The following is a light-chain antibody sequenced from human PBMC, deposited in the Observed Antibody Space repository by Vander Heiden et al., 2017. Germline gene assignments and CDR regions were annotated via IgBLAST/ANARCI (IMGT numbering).Light chain of an antibody. CDR2: GAS. V-gene: IGKV3-20*01. CDR1: QSVSSGY. CDR3: QQYGSSPYT. J-gene: IGKJ2*01. Sequence: EIVLTQSPGTLSLPPGERATLSCRASQSVSSGYLAWYQQKPGQAPRLLIYGASSRATGIPDRFSGSGSGTDFTLTISRLEPEDFAVYYCQQYGSSPYTFGQGTKLEIK.